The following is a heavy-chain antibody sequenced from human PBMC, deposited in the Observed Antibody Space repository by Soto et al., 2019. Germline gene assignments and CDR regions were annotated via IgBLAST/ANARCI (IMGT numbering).Heavy chain of an antibody. J-gene: IGHJ4*02. CDR3: ARERAIAATGIFYY. Sequence: GWSLRLSCAASGFTFSNFAMHWVRQAPGKGLAWVAVTSYDGNNKDYADSVKGRFTISRDNSKNTLFLQVNSLRPEDTAVYYCARERAIAATGIFYYSGQGTLVTVSS. CDR2: TSYDGNNK. D-gene: IGHD6-13*01. V-gene: IGHV3-30-3*01. CDR1: GFTFSNFA.